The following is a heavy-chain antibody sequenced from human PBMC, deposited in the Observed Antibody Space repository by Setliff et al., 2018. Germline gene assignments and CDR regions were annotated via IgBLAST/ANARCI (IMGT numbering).Heavy chain of an antibody. Sequence: ASVKVSCKASGYIFTSYAINWVRQAPGQGLEWMGSISAYNANTNYAQNLQGRVTMTRDTSTSTAYMELRSLRSDDTAVYYCARDSPTVVTHIRAFDIWGQGTMVTVSS. V-gene: IGHV1-18*01. J-gene: IGHJ3*02. D-gene: IGHD4-17*01. CDR3: ARDSPTVVTHIRAFDI. CDR2: ISAYNANT. CDR1: GYIFTSYA.